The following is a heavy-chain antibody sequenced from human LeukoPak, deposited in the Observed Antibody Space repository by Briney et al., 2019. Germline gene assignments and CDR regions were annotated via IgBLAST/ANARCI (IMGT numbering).Heavy chain of an antibody. Sequence: GASVKVSCKASGYTFTSYGISWVRQAPGQGLEWMGWISAYNGNTNYAQKLQGRVTMTTDTSTSTAYMELRSLRSDDTAVYYCASQDGYNLRETYYLDYWGQGTLATVSS. CDR1: GYTFTSYG. V-gene: IGHV1-18*01. D-gene: IGHD5-24*01. CDR3: ASQDGYNLRETYYLDY. CDR2: ISAYNGNT. J-gene: IGHJ4*02.